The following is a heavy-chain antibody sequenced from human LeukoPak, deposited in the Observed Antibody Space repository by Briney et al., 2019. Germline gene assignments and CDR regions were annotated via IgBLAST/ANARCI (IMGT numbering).Heavy chain of an antibody. D-gene: IGHD2-15*01. CDR3: ATLGFCSGGSCYDYYGMGV. Sequence: PSETLSLTCTVSGGSMSSYYWNWIRQPPGKGLEWIGYIYHSGSTSYNPSLKSRVIISLDTSKNQFSLQVTSVTAADTAVYYCATLGFCSGGSCYDYYGMGVWGHGTTVTVSS. J-gene: IGHJ6*02. CDR2: IYHSGST. CDR1: GGSMSSYY. V-gene: IGHV4-59*01.